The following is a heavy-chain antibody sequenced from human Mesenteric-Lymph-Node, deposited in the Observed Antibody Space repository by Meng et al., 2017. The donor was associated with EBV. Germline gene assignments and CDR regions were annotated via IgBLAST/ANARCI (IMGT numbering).Heavy chain of an antibody. CDR3: ARGRRGVQYFDF. J-gene: IGHJ4*02. D-gene: IGHD1-1*01. V-gene: IGHV4-61*01. Sequence: HLQGSGPGRVKPSETLSLPCTVSGGSVTSGRYYWNWIRQPPGKRLEWIGYIHYSGSTNYNPSLKSQITISVDTSKNQLSLRVSHVTAADTAVYYCARGRRGVQYFDFWGQGALVTVSS. CDR1: GGSVTSGRYY. CDR2: IHYSGST.